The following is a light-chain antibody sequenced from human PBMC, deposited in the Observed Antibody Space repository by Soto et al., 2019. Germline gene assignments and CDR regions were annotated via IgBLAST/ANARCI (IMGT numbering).Light chain of an antibody. V-gene: IGLV1-47*01. CDR1: SSNIGRHY. J-gene: IGLJ3*02. Sequence: QSVLTQPPSASGTPGQRVTISCSGRSSNIGRHYVYWYQQLPGTAPKVRIYRDNQRPSGVPDLFFGSKSGTSASLAISGLRSEDEADYYCAAWDDSLSGPVFGGGTKLTVL. CDR3: AAWDDSLSGPV. CDR2: RDN.